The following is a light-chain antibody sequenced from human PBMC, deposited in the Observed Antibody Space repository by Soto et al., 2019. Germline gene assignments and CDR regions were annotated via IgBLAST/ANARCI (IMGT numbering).Light chain of an antibody. J-gene: IGKJ1*01. V-gene: IGKV1-39*01. CDR1: QSISTY. Sequence: DIQMTQSPPSLSASVGDTITIAFLASQSISTYLDWYQVTPGKAPKVLIYAASTLQDGVPSRFSGSGSGTDFTLAINSLQPEDFATYYCQQNYNLPPWTFGQGTKVDIK. CDR3: QQNYNLPPWT. CDR2: AAS.